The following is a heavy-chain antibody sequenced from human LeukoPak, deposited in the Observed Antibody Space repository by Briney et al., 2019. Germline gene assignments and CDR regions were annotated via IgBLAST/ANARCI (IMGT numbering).Heavy chain of an antibody. Sequence: SVKVSCKASGGTFSSYAISWVRQAPGQGLEWMGGIIPIFGTANYAQKFQGRVTITADESTSTAYMELSSLRSEDTAVYYCARARRESSGYYLGSPTDAFDIWGQGTMVTVSS. D-gene: IGHD3-22*01. CDR1: GGTFSSYA. J-gene: IGHJ3*02. CDR3: ARARRESSGYYLGSPTDAFDI. V-gene: IGHV1-69*13. CDR2: IIPIFGTA.